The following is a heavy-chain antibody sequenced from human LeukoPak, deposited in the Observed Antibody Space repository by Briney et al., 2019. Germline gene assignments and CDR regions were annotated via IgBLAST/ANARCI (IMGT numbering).Heavy chain of an antibody. D-gene: IGHD1-1*01. V-gene: IGHV3-21*01. CDR3: ARELERRRGYFDY. CDR2: ISSSSSYI. Sequence: GGSLRLFCAASGFTFSSYSMNWVRQAPGKGLEWVSSISSSSSYIYYADSVKGRFTISRDNAKNSLYLQMNSLRAEDTAVYYCARELERRRGYFDYWGQGTLVTVSS. J-gene: IGHJ4*02. CDR1: GFTFSSYS.